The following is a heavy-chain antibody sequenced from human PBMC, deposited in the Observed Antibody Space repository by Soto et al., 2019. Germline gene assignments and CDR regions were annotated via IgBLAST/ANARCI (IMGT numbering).Heavy chain of an antibody. J-gene: IGHJ3*02. CDR3: ARTSYDILTGRLDAFDI. Sequence: SETLSLTCAVYGGSFSGYYWSWIRQPPGKGLEWIGEINHSGSTNYNPSLKSRVTIAVDTSKNQFSLKLSSVTAADTATYYCARTSYDILTGRLDAFDIWGQGTMVTVSS. V-gene: IGHV4-34*01. CDR1: GGSFSGYY. CDR2: INHSGST. D-gene: IGHD3-9*01.